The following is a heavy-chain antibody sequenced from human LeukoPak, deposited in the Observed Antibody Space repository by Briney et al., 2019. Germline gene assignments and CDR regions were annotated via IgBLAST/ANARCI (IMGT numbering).Heavy chain of an antibody. J-gene: IGHJ4*02. CDR1: GFTFSSYA. V-gene: IGHV3-23*01. CDR3: AKDRYSSGWRSYFDY. Sequence: GGSLRLSCAASGFTFSSYAMSWVRQAPGKGLELVSAISGSGGSTYYADSVKGRFTISRDNSKNTLYLQMNSLRAEYTAVYYCAKDRYSSGWRSYFDYWGQGTLVTVSS. D-gene: IGHD6-19*01. CDR2: ISGSGGST.